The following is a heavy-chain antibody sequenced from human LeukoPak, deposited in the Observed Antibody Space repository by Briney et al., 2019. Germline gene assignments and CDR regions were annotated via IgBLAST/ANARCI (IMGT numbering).Heavy chain of an antibody. CDR2: IKSKTEDGTT. CDR1: GFTYSNAS. D-gene: IGHD3-10*01. V-gene: IGHV3-15*01. CDR3: TTGGNLLWFGELYSDY. J-gene: IGHJ4*02. Sequence: GGYPRLSCAATGFTYSNASMSWVRHAPGKGLDRVGRIKSKTEDGTTDYAAPVKGRITISRDDSKNTLYLQMNSLKTEDTAVYYCTTGGNLLWFGELYSDYWGQGALVTVSS.